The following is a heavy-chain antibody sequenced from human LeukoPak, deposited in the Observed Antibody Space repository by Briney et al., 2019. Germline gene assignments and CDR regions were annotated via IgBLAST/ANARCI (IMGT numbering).Heavy chain of an antibody. J-gene: IGHJ4*02. CDR3: ARERRCSGGSCYSKRLDY. CDR1: GLTFSSSW. CDR2: IEQEGGEK. V-gene: IGHV3-7*01. D-gene: IGHD2-15*01. Sequence: GGSLRLSCAASGLTFSSSWMGCVRRAPGEGLEWVSNIEQEGGEKYYVDSVRARFTSSRDNAKNSLYLQMNSLRAEDTAVYYCARERRCSGGSCYSKRLDYWGQGTLVTVSP.